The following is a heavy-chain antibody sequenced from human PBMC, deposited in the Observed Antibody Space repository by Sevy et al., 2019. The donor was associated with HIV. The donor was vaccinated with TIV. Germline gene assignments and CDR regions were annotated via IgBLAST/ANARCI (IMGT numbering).Heavy chain of an antibody. J-gene: IGHJ6*02. CDR2: FYYNGHT. V-gene: IGHV4-39*02. Sequence: SETLSLTCSVSGGTIVSSGHYWGWIRQTPGKGLEWIGSFYYNGHTYYSPSLKSRLTISIDTSKNQFSLNLSSVTAADTAIYFCAREAGGYDYDYGMDVWGQGTTVTVSS. CDR3: AREAGGYDYDYGMDV. CDR1: GGTIVSSGHY. D-gene: IGHD5-12*01.